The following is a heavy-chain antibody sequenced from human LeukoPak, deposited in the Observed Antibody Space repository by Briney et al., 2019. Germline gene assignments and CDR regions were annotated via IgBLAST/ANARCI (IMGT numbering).Heavy chain of an antibody. Sequence: GGSLRLSCAASGFTFSSYGMHWVRQAPGKGLEWVAFIRYDGSNKYYADSVKGRFTISRDNSKNTLYLQMNSLRAEDTAVYYCAKDPVGAHYYYYMDVWGKGTTVTISS. J-gene: IGHJ6*03. D-gene: IGHD1-26*01. CDR1: GFTFSSYG. CDR3: AKDPVGAHYYYYMDV. CDR2: IRYDGSNK. V-gene: IGHV3-30*02.